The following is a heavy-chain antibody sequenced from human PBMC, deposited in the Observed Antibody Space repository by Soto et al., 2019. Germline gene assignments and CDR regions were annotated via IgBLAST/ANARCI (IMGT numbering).Heavy chain of an antibody. Sequence: QVQLVQSGGGVVQPGTSLRLSCAASGFIFSDYVMYWFRQTPGKGLEWMAVISYDGTNKHYATSVKGRFFISRDNSDNPPYPQMSSLRPEDSAIYLCARDNTGLYRGACAVWCRGTLVGVSS. D-gene: IGHD1-26*01. CDR2: ISYDGTNK. V-gene: IGHV3-30*04. J-gene: IGHJ3*01. CDR1: GFIFSDYV. CDR3: ARDNTGLYRGACAV.